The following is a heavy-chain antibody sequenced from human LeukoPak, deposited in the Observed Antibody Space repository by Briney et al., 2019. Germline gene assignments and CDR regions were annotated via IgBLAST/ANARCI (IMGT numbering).Heavy chain of an antibody. CDR1: GGSISSSSYH. D-gene: IGHD1-1*01. V-gene: IGHV4-39*07. CDR3: ARDLSRGVENFDY. Sequence: SETLSLTCTVSGGSISSSSYHWGWIRQPPGKGLEWIGSIYYSGSTYYNPSLKSRVTISVDTSKNQFSLKLSSVTAADTAVYYCARDLSRGVENFDYWGQGTLVTVSS. J-gene: IGHJ4*02. CDR2: IYYSGST.